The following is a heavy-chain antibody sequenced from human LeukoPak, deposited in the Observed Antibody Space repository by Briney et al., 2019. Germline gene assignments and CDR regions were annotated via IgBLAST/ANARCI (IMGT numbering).Heavy chain of an antibody. CDR2: IYYSGST. Sequence: KPSETLSLTCTVSGGSISSSSYYWGWIRQPPGKGLEWIGSIYYSGSTYYNPSLKSRVTISVDTSKNQFSLKLSSVTAADTAVYYCARQYSGYDSWDWFDPWGQGTLVTVSS. CDR3: ARQYSGYDSWDWFDP. D-gene: IGHD5-12*01. J-gene: IGHJ5*02. V-gene: IGHV4-39*01. CDR1: GGSISSSSYY.